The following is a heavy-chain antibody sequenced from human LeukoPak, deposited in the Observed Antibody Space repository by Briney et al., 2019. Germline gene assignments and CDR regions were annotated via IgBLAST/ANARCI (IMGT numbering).Heavy chain of an antibody. V-gene: IGHV1-18*04. CDR3: ARGNGKYYYYYMDV. Sequence: ASVKVSCKASGYTFTGYYMHWVRQAPGQGLEWMGWISAYNGNTNYAQKLQGRVTMTTDTATSTAYMELRSLRSDDTAVYYCARGNGKYYYYYMDVWGKGTTVTVSS. CDR2: ISAYNGNT. D-gene: IGHD2-8*01. CDR1: GYTFTGYY. J-gene: IGHJ6*03.